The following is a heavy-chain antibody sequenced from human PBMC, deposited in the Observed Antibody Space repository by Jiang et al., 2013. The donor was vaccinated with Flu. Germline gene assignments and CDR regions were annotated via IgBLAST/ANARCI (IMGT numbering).Heavy chain of an antibody. D-gene: IGHD6-13*01. J-gene: IGHJ3*02. V-gene: IGHV4-31*02. CDR3: ARTSYSSTVYSFDI. Sequence: KSRVTISVDTSKNQFSLKLSSVTAADTAVYYCARTSYSSTVYSFDIWGQGTMVTVSS.